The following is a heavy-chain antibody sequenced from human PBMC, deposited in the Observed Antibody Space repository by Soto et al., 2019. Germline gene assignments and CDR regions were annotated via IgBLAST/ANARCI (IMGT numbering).Heavy chain of an antibody. CDR1: GFTFSSYS. D-gene: IGHD2-21*01. V-gene: IGHV3-48*04. J-gene: IGHJ3*02. Sequence: GGSLRLSCAASGFTFSSYSMNWVRQAPGKGLEWVSYISSSSSTIYYADSVKGRFTISRDNAKNSLYLQMNSLRAEDTAVYYCARPNLTGDSGVYDAFDIWGQWTMVTVSS. CDR3: ARPNLTGDSGVYDAFDI. CDR2: ISSSSSTI.